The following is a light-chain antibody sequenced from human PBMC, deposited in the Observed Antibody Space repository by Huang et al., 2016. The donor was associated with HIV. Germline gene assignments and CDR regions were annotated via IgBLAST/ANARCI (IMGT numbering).Light chain of an antibody. CDR2: RAS. Sequence: ETVMTQSPATLSVSPGERASLSCRANASVSTNVAWYQQKSGQPPRLLVSRASTRAAGVPARFSGSGSGTDFTLTITSLQSEDFAVYSCQQYDHWPPTFGQGTKLEIK. CDR1: ASVSTN. J-gene: IGKJ1*01. CDR3: QQYDHWPPT. V-gene: IGKV3-15*01.